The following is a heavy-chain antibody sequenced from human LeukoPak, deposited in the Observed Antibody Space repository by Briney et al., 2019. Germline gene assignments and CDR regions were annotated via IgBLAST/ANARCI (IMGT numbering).Heavy chain of an antibody. J-gene: IGHJ4*02. D-gene: IGHD6-13*01. Sequence: GGSLRLSSAASGFTFSSYGMHWVRQAPGKGLEWVAFIRYDGSNKYYADSVKGRFTISRDNSKNTLYLQMSSLRAEDTAVYYCAKGGSSSWYPNFDYWGQGTLVTVSS. CDR3: AKGGSSSWYPNFDY. V-gene: IGHV3-30*02. CDR1: GFTFSSYG. CDR2: IRYDGSNK.